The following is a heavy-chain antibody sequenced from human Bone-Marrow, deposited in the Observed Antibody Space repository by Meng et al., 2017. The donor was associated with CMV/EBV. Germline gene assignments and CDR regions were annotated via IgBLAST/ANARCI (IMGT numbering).Heavy chain of an antibody. J-gene: IGHJ4*02. CDR3: AKGRWLQGGTDLDY. V-gene: IGHV3-33*03. D-gene: IGHD5-24*01. CDR1: GFTFSAYA. Sequence: GESLKISCAASGFTFSAYAMHWVRQAPGKGLEWVPVIWYDGNYEYYADSVEGRFTISRDNSKNTLYLQMNSLRADDTAVYYCAKGRWLQGGTDLDYWGQGTLVTVSS. CDR2: IWYDGNYE.